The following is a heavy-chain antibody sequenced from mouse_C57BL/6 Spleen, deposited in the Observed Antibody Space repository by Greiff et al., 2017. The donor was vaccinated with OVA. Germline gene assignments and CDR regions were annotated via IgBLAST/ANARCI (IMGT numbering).Heavy chain of an antibody. V-gene: IGHV2-3*01. Sequence: VQRVESGPGLVAPSQSLSITCTVSGFSLTSSGVSWVRQPPGKGLEWLGVIWGYGSTNYHSALISKLSISKDNSKSQVFLKLNSLQTDDTATYYCAKRGGHYYAMDYWGQGTSVTVSS. CDR1: GFSLTSSG. CDR3: AKRGGHYYAMDY. CDR2: IWGYGST. J-gene: IGHJ4*01.